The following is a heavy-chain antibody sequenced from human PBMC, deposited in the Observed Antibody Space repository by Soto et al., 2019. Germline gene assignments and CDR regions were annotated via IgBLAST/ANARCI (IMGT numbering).Heavy chain of an antibody. V-gene: IGHV1-18*01. CDR2: ISAYNGNT. CDR3: ARAPEDDSSSWSVRYFQH. D-gene: IGHD6-13*01. J-gene: IGHJ1*01. CDR1: GYTFTSYG. Sequence: ASVKVSCKASGYTFTSYGISWVRQAPGQGLEWMGWISAYNGNTNYAQKLQGRVTMATDTSTSTAYMELRSLRSDDTAVYYCARAPEDDSSSWSVRYFQHWGQGTLVTVSS.